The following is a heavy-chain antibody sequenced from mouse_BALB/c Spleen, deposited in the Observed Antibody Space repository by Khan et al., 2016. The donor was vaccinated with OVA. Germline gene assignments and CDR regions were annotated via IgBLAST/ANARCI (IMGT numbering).Heavy chain of an antibody. Sequence: QVQLKESGPGLVAPSQSLSITCTVSGFSLTSYGVHWVRQPPGKGLEWLVVIWSDGSTNYNSVLKSRLSISKDNSKSQVFLKMNSLQTDYTAIYXCARWFDGYSSLYAMDYWGQGTSVTVSS. CDR1: GFSLTSYG. CDR2: IWSDGST. CDR3: ARWFDGYSSLYAMDY. V-gene: IGHV2-6*02. D-gene: IGHD2-3*01. J-gene: IGHJ4*01.